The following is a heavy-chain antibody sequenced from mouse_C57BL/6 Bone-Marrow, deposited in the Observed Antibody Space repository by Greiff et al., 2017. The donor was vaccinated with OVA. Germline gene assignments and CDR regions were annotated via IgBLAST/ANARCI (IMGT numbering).Heavy chain of an antibody. Sequence: QVQLKESGPGLVAPSQSLSITCTVSGFSLTSYGVDWVRQPPGKGLEWLGVIWGGGSTHYNSALMSRLSIRKDNSKSQVFLKKNSLRTHETDMYYGAKRAHYYGSVYAMDYWGQGTSVTVSS. D-gene: IGHD1-1*01. V-gene: IGHV2-9*01. CDR1: GFSLTSYG. CDR2: IWGGGST. CDR3: AKRAHYYGSVYAMDY. J-gene: IGHJ4*01.